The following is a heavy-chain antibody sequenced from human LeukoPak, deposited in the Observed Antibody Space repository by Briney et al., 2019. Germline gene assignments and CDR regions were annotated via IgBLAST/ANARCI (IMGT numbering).Heavy chain of an antibody. Sequence: SETLSLTCTVSGGFITAYYWSWIRQPPGKGLEWIGYVYYSGSTEYNPSLKSRVTISVDTSKNQFSLKLSSVTAADTAVYYCARDPGYYYMDVWGKGTTVTISS. V-gene: IGHV4-59*12. CDR1: GGFITAYY. CDR3: ARDPGYYYMDV. CDR2: VYYSGST. J-gene: IGHJ6*03.